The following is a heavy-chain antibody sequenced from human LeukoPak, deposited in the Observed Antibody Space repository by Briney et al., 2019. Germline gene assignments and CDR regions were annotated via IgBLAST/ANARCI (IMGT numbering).Heavy chain of an antibody. V-gene: IGHV3-30*02. CDR2: IRYDGSNK. CDR3: AKDPNYYDSSGYYSAFNY. Sequence: GGSLRLSCAASGFTFSSYGMHWVRQAPAKGLEWVAFIRYDGSNKYYADSVKGRFTISRDNSKNTLYLQMNSLRAEDTAVYYCAKDPNYYDSSGYYSAFNYWGQGTLITVSS. CDR1: GFTFSSYG. D-gene: IGHD3-22*01. J-gene: IGHJ4*02.